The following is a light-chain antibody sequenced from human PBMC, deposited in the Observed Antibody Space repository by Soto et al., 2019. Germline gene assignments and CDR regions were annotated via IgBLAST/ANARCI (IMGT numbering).Light chain of an antibody. V-gene: IGLV2-14*03. CDR2: DVN. J-gene: IGLJ3*02. Sequence: QSALTQPASVSGSPGQSITISCTGTSSDVGAYNYVSWCQHHPGKAPKLIIYDVNNRPSGVSNRFSGSKSGNTASLTISGIQADDEAYYYCTSYTTSSTGVFGGGTKLTVI. CDR1: SSDVGAYNY. CDR3: TSYTTSSTGV.